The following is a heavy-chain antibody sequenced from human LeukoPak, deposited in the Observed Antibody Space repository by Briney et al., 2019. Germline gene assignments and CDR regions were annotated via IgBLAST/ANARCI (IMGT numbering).Heavy chain of an antibody. D-gene: IGHD3-22*01. Sequence: ASVKVSCKASGYTFTNYHMHWVRQAPGQGLEWMGIINPSGGITSYAQKFQGRVTMTRDMSTSTVYMELSSLRSEDTAVYYCAADYYDSSGTRDIWGQGTMVTVSS. V-gene: IGHV1-46*01. CDR2: INPSGGIT. CDR1: GYTFTNYH. J-gene: IGHJ3*02. CDR3: AADYYDSSGTRDI.